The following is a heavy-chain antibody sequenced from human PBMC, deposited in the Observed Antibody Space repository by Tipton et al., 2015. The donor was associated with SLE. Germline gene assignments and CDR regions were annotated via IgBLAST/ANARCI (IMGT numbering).Heavy chain of an antibody. CDR1: GGSFSGYY. J-gene: IGHJ3*02. CDR2: IYHSGST. V-gene: IGHV4-34*01. CDR3: ARDTYYGSGTRAFDI. Sequence: TLSLTCAVYGGSFSGYYWSWIRQPPGKGLEWIGEIYHSGSTNYNPSLKSRVTISVDKSKNQFSLKLSSVTAADTAVYYCARDTYYGSGTRAFDIWGQGTMVTVSS. D-gene: IGHD3-10*01.